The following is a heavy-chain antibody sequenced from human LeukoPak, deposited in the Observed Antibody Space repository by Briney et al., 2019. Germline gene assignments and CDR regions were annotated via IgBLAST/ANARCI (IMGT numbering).Heavy chain of an antibody. CDR1: GGSISSSSYY. CDR3: ARQCSSTSCYSY. D-gene: IGHD2-2*01. V-gene: IGHV4-39*01. CDR2: IYYGGST. Sequence: SETLSLTCTVSGGSISSSSYYWGWIRQPPGKGLEWIGNIYYGGSTFYNPSLKSRVTISLDTSKNQFSLKLSSVIAADTAVYFCARQCSSTSCYSYWGQGTLVTVSS. J-gene: IGHJ4*02.